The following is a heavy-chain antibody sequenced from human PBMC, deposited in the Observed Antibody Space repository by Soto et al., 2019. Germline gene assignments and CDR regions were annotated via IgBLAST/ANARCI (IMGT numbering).Heavy chain of an antibody. CDR3: ARTLDYVWGSYRSPRGWFDP. Sequence: SVKVSCKASGYTFTSYGISWVRQAPGQGLEWMGGIIPIFGTANYAQKFQGRVTITADESTSTAYMELSSLRSEDTAVYYCARTLDYVWGSYRSPRGWFDPWGQGTLVTVSS. CDR1: GYTFTSYG. D-gene: IGHD3-16*02. CDR2: IIPIFGTA. V-gene: IGHV1-69*13. J-gene: IGHJ5*02.